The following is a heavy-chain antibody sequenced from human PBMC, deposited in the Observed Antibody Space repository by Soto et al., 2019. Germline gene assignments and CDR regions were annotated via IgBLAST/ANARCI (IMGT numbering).Heavy chain of an antibody. D-gene: IGHD6-13*01. V-gene: IGHV3-33*01. CDR2: IRYDGSNK. Sequence: PGGSLRLSCAASGFTFSSYGMHWVRQAPGKGLEWVAVIRYDGSNKYYADSVKGRFTISRDNSKNTLYLQMNSLRAEDTAVYYCAREYIAAALYGMDVWGQGTTVTVSS. CDR1: GFTFSSYG. CDR3: AREYIAAALYGMDV. J-gene: IGHJ6*02.